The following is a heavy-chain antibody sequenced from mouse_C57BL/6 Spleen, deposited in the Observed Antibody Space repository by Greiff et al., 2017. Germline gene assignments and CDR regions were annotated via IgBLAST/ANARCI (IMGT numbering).Heavy chain of an antibody. CDR1: GYTFTSYW. J-gene: IGHJ4*01. Sequence: VQLQQPGAELVKPGASVKLSCKASGYTFTSYWMQWVKQRPGQGLEWIGEIDPSDSYTNYNQKFKGKATLTVDTSSGTAYMQLSSLTSEDSAVCYCARSGPLRSSYAMDYWGQGTSVTVSS. CDR3: ARSGPLRSSYAMDY. V-gene: IGHV1-50*01. D-gene: IGHD1-1*01. CDR2: IDPSDSYT.